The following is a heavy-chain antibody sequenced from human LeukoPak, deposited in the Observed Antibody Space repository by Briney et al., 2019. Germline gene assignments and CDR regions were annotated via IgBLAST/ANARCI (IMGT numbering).Heavy chain of an antibody. D-gene: IGHD6-13*01. Sequence: GGSLRLSCAASGFTFSSYGMHWVRQAPGKGLEWVAVIWYDGSNKYYADSVKGRFTIPRDNSKNTLYLQMNSLRAEDTAVYYCARWYSSSWYTPDYWGQGTLVTVSS. CDR3: ARWYSSSWYTPDY. CDR1: GFTFSSYG. V-gene: IGHV3-33*01. J-gene: IGHJ4*02. CDR2: IWYDGSNK.